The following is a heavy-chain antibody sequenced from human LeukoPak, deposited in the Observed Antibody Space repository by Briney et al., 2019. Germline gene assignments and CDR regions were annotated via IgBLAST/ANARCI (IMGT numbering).Heavy chain of an antibody. D-gene: IGHD6-13*01. CDR1: GYTFTSYD. CDR3: ARGLRYSSSWYSDY. V-gene: IGHV1-8*01. Sequence: ASVKVSCKASGYTFTSYDINWVRQATGQGLEWMGWMNPNSGNTGYAQKFQGRVTMTRNTSISTAYMEPGSLRSEDTAVYYCARGLRYSSSWYSDYWGQGTLVTVSS. J-gene: IGHJ4*02. CDR2: MNPNSGNT.